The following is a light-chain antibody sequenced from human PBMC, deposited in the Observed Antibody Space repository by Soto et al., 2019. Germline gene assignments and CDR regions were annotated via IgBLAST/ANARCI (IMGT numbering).Light chain of an antibody. CDR3: SSYTSSSIFNWV. CDR2: EVS. V-gene: IGLV2-14*01. CDR1: SSDVGGYNY. Sequence: QSALTQPASVSGSPGQSITISCTGTSSDVGGYNYVSWYQQHPGKAPKLMIYEVSNRPSGVSNRFSGSKSGNTASLTISGLQAEDEADYYCSSYTSSSIFNWVFGGGTKRTVL. J-gene: IGLJ3*02.